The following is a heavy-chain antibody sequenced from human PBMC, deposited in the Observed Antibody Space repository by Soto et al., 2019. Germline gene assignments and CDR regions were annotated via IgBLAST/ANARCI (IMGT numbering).Heavy chain of an antibody. CDR2: IDPRDSYT. D-gene: IGHD5-18*01. CDR3: ARESAKYTAMAYYYYGMDV. V-gene: IGHV5-10-1*01. CDR1: GYSFTNYW. J-gene: IGHJ6*02. Sequence: GESLKISCKGSGYSFTNYWISWVRQMPGKGLEWMGRIDPRDSYTNYSPSFQGHVTISADNSKNTLYLQMNSLRAEDTAVYYCARESAKYTAMAYYYYGMDVWGQGTTVTVPS.